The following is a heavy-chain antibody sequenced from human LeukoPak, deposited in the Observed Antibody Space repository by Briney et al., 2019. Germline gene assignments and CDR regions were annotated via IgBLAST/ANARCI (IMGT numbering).Heavy chain of an antibody. CDR1: GGSISSYF. D-gene: IGHD5-12*01. Sequence: PSETLSLTCTVSGGSISSYFWSWVRQPPGKGLEWIGYIYYSGSTNYNPSLKNRVTISVDTSKNQFSLKLASVTTADTAVYYCARDRWLGYWGQGTLVTVSS. CDR3: ARDRWLGY. CDR2: IYYSGST. V-gene: IGHV4-59*01. J-gene: IGHJ4*02.